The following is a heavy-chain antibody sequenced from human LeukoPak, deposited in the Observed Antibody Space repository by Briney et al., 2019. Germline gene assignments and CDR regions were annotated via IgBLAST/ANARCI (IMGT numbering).Heavy chain of an antibody. J-gene: IGHJ4*02. CDR2: ISYDGSNK. CDR1: GFTFSSYG. Sequence: GRSLRLSCAASGFTFSSYGMHWVRQAPGKGLEWVAVISYDGSNKYYADSVKGRFTISRDNSKNTLYLQMNSLRAEDTAVYYCADPDGDYWGQGTLVTVSS. V-gene: IGHV3-30*03. CDR3: ADPDGDY. D-gene: IGHD3-10*01.